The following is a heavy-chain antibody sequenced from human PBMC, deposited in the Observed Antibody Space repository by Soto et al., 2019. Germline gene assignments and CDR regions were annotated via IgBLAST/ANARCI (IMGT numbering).Heavy chain of an antibody. V-gene: IGHV4-59*01. CDR3: ARGFGPGLGDYYGSGSLWPHYYYYMDV. Sequence: SETLSLTCTVSGGSISSYYWSWIRQPPGKGLEWIGYIYYSGSTNYNPSLKSRVTISVDTSKNQFSLKLSSVTAADTAVYYCARGFGPGLGDYYGSGSLWPHYYYYMDVWGKGTTVTVSS. D-gene: IGHD3-10*01. J-gene: IGHJ6*03. CDR2: IYYSGST. CDR1: GGSISSYY.